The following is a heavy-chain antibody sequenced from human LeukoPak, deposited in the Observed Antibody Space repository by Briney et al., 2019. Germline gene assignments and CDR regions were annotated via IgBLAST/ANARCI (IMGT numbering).Heavy chain of an antibody. V-gene: IGHV1-2*02. CDR3: AGFSSSAAEIFDY. CDR1: GYTFTGYY. Sequence: ASVKVSCKASGYTFTGYYMHWVRQAPGQGLEWMGWINPNSGGTNYAQKFQGRVTMTRNTSISTAYMELSSLRSEDTAVYYCAGFSSSAAEIFDYWGQGTLVTVSS. D-gene: IGHD6-6*01. J-gene: IGHJ4*02. CDR2: INPNSGGT.